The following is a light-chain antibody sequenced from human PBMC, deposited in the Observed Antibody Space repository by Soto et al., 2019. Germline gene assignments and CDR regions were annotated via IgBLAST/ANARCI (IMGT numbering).Light chain of an antibody. CDR1: QRITTY. J-gene: IGKJ2*01. V-gene: IGKV1-39*01. CDR3: QQSYSIPYT. CDR2: TSG. Sequence: IQMTQSPSSLSASVGDRVTITCRASQRITTYLNWYQQKPGKAPKLLISTSGTLQRGVPSRFSGSGSGTDFTLTITALRPEDFATYFRQQSYSIPYTFGQGTKLEIK.